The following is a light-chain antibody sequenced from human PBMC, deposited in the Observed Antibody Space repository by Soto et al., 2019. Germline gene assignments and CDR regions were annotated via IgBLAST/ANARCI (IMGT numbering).Light chain of an antibody. CDR2: DVS. CDR1: SSDVGVYNY. Sequence: QSVLTQPRSVSGSPGQSVTISCTGTSSDVGVYNYVSWYQQYPGKAPKIMIYDVSKRPSGVPDRFSGSKSDNTASLTISGLQAEDEADYYCCSYAGSTSLLIFGAGTKVTVL. J-gene: IGLJ1*01. V-gene: IGLV2-11*01. CDR3: CSYAGSTSLLI.